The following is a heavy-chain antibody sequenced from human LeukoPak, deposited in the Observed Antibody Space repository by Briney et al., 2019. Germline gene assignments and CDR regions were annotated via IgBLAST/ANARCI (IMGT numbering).Heavy chain of an antibody. V-gene: IGHV4-59*01. CDR1: GGSISNYY. CDR3: ARVPGYYYYYGMDV. CDR2: IYYSGST. Sequence: SETLSLTCTVPGGSISNYYWSWIRQPPGKGLEWIGYIYYSGSTNYNPSLKSRVTISVDTSKNQFSLKVSSVTAADTAVYYCARVPGYYYYYGMDVWGQGTTVIVSS. D-gene: IGHD1-1*01. J-gene: IGHJ6*02.